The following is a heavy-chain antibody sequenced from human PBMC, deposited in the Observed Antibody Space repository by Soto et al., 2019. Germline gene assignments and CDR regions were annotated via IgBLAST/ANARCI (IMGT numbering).Heavy chain of an antibody. J-gene: IGHJ4*02. V-gene: IGHV1-46*03. CDR1: GYIFTSYY. Sequence: ASVKLSCKASGYIFTSYYIHWVRQAPGQGLEWMGWINPFDGSRMFAQSFQGRGTMTRDTSTSTVYMEVSSLRSEDTAVYYCSRVDPGETSPFDHWGQGTLVTVSS. CDR3: SRVDPGETSPFDH. CDR2: INPFDGSR. D-gene: IGHD3-10*01.